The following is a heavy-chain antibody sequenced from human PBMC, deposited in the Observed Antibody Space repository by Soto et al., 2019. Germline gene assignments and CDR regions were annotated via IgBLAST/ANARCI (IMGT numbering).Heavy chain of an antibody. CDR1: GGSISSYY. CDR2: IYYSGST. Sequence: SETLSLTCTVSGGSISSYYWSWIRQPPGKGLEWIGYIYYSGSTNYNPSLKSRVTISVDTSKNQFSLKLSSVTAADTAVYYCARQVEQWLLIFDYWGQGTLVTVSS. V-gene: IGHV4-59*08. CDR3: ARQVEQWLLIFDY. J-gene: IGHJ4*02. D-gene: IGHD6-19*01.